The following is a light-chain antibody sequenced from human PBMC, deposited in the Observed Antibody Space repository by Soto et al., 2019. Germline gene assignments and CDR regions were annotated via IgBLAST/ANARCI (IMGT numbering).Light chain of an antibody. Sequence: QSVLTQPPSVSAPPGQKVTLSCSGSTSNIGSNSVSWYQHFPGTAPKFLIYENDKRPSGIPDRFSGSKSGTSATLGIAGLQTEDEAHYYCATWDSSLSVGVFGGGTQLTVL. CDR2: END. CDR1: TSNIGSNS. CDR3: ATWDSSLSVGV. V-gene: IGLV1-51*02. J-gene: IGLJ3*02.